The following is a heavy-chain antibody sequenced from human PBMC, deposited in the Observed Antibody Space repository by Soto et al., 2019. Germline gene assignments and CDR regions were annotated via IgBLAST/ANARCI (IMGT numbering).Heavy chain of an antibody. CDR1: GFTFSSYA. D-gene: IGHD3-22*01. CDR3: AEANDYDSSGYYYGMDV. V-gene: IGHV3-30*04. J-gene: IGHJ6*02. CDR2: ISYDGSNK. Sequence: GGSLRLSCAASGFTFSSYAMHWVRKAPGKGLEWVAVISYDGSNKYYADSVKGRFTISRDNSKNTLYLQMNSLRAEDTAVYYCAEANDYDSSGYYYGMDVWGQGTTVTVSS.